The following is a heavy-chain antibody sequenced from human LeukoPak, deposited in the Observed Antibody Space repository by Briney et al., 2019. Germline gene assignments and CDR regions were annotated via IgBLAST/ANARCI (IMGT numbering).Heavy chain of an antibody. CDR2: INHSGST. CDR3: ARGGSGWYYYYYYMDV. Sequence: PSETLSLTCAVYGGSFSGYYWSWIRQPPGKGLEWIGEINHSGSTNYNPSLKSRVTISVDTSKNQFSLKLSSVTAADTAVYYCARGGSGWYYYYYYMDVWGKGTTVTISS. D-gene: IGHD6-19*01. CDR1: GGSFSGYY. J-gene: IGHJ6*03. V-gene: IGHV4-34*01.